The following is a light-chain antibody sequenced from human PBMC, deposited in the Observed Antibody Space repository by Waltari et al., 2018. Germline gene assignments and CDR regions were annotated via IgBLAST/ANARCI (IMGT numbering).Light chain of an antibody. Sequence: EIVMTPSPATLSVFPGERATLSCSASQSIRSNLAWYQLKPGQAPRLLIYGASTRATGIPARFSGSGSGTEFTLTISSLQSEDFAGYFCQQYDNWLGTFGQGTKVEIK. V-gene: IGKV3-15*01. CDR3: QQYDNWLGT. J-gene: IGKJ1*01. CDR2: GAS. CDR1: QSIRSN.